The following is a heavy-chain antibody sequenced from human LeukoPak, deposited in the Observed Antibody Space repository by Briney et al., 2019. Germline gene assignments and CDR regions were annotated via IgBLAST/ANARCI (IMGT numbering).Heavy chain of an antibody. CDR2: INPNSGGT. V-gene: IGHV1-2*02. CDR1: GYTFTGYY. CDR3: ARKYQLLYRGNYYYYYMDV. Sequence: ASVKVSCKASGYTFTGYYMHWVRQAPGQGLEWMGWINPNSGGTNYAQKFQGRVTMTRDTSISTAYMELSRLRSDDTAVYYGARKYQLLYRGNYYYYYMDVWGKGTTVTVS. D-gene: IGHD2-2*02. J-gene: IGHJ6*03.